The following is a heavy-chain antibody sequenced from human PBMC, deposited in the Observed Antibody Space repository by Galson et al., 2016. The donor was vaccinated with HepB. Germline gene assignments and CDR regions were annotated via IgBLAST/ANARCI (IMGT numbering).Heavy chain of an antibody. D-gene: IGHD1-14*01. CDR1: GFTFNTYT. Sequence: SLRLSCAGSGFTFNTYTMTWVRQAPGKPLEWLSYISATSETIFYADSVAGRFIVPRDNAKNSLFLPINRLRVEDTATYFCSGHRGPAWFDFWGQGTPVTVSS. J-gene: IGHJ4*02. CDR2: ISATSETI. CDR3: SGHRGPAWFDF. V-gene: IGHV3-48*03.